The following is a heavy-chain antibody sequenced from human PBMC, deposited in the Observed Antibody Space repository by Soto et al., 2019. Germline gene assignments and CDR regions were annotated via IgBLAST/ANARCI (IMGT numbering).Heavy chain of an antibody. D-gene: IGHD1-26*01. CDR1: GFTVSNNF. J-gene: IGHJ4*02. CDR3: ARDGNGQIGRPH. V-gene: IGHV3-53*02. Sequence: EVQLVETGGGLIQPGGSLRLSCAASGFTVSNNFMIWVSQAPVKGLEWVSLIYSDGSTHYAVAVRGRFTISRDNSKNTLYLQMSSLRAEDTAVYYCARDGNGQIGRPHWGQGTLVTVSS. CDR2: IYSDGST.